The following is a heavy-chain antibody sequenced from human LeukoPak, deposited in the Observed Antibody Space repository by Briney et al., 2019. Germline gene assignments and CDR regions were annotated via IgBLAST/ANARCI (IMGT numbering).Heavy chain of an antibody. CDR3: ARRRHWNDDGLDY. V-gene: IGHV4-59*08. D-gene: IGHD1-1*01. J-gene: IGHJ4*02. CDR1: GGSISSYY. CDR2: IYYSGST. Sequence: PSETLSLTCTVSGGSISSYYWSWIRQPPGKGLEWIGYIYYSGSTNYNPSLKSRVTISVDTSKNQFSLKLSSVTAADTAVYYCARRRHWNDDGLDYWGQGTLVTVSS.